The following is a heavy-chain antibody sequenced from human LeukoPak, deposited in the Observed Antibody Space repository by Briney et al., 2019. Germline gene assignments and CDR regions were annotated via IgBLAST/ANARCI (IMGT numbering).Heavy chain of an antibody. V-gene: IGHV3-15*01. CDR3: TTALTKTVGGLDV. D-gene: IGHD4-11*01. J-gene: IGHJ6*02. CDR1: GFTFSNAW. Sequence: GGSLRLSCAASGFTFSNAWMTWVRQGPGKGLEWVGLIKTKTDDGTTDYAAPVKGRFTISRDDSKNTLYLQMNSLKTEDTAVYYCTTALTKTVGGLDVWGQGTTVTVSS. CDR2: IKTKTDDGTT.